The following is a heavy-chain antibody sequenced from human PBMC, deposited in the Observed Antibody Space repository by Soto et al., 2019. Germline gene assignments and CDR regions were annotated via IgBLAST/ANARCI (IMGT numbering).Heavy chain of an antibody. CDR1: GFSLRTSGVG. D-gene: IGHD4-17*01. J-gene: IGHJ5*02. CDR3: AHREEDYSDYEFHASSWFDP. Sequence: QITLKESGPTVVKPTQTLTLTCYFSGFSLRTSGVGVGWIRQSPGKALEWLGNIYWDDVTRYSPSLKNRLTITKDTSKNQVVLTMTNMDPVDTATYYCAHREEDYSDYEFHASSWFDPWGQGTLVTVSS. V-gene: IGHV2-5*02. CDR2: IYWDDVT.